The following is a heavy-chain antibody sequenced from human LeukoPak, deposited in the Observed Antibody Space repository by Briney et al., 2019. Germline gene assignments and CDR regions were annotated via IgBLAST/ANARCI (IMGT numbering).Heavy chain of an antibody. CDR3: AKDLVMNG. Sequence: TGGSLRLSCAVSGSTVSTTYMSWVRQAPGKGLEWVSVIYSSGSTYYADSVKGRFTISRDNSKNTLYLQMNSLRAEDTAVYYCAKDLVMNGGGQGTLVTVSS. CDR2: IYSSGST. J-gene: IGHJ4*02. D-gene: IGHD3-16*01. CDR1: GSTVSTTY. V-gene: IGHV3-66*03.